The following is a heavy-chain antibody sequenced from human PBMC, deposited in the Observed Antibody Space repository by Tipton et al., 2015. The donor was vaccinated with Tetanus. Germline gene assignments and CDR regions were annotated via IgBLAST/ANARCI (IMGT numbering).Heavy chain of an antibody. CDR3: ARDRGVRGGYYYYHGMDV. J-gene: IGHJ6*02. CDR2: ISNSGST. V-gene: IGHV4-31*03. Sequence: TLSLTCTVSGGSISSDGAYRSWIRQHPGEGLEWIGYISNSGSTYYNPSLKSRVTISVDTSQKQISLEANSVTAADTAVYYCARDRGVRGGYYYYHGMDVWGQGTTVTVSS. CDR1: GGSISSDGAY. D-gene: IGHD3-10*01.